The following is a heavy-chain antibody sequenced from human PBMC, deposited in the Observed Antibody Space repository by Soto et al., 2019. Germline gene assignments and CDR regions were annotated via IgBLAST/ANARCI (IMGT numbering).Heavy chain of an antibody. D-gene: IGHD1-26*01. CDR1: GFTFSDHY. CDR3: GRRGTSGSGGLDY. J-gene: IGHJ4*02. Sequence: EAQLVESGGGLVQPGGSLRLSCAVSGFTFSDHYMDWVRQAPGKGLEWVGRIRNRANSYTTEYAASVKGRFTISRDDSKNSLYLQMNSLKTEDTAMYYCGRRGTSGSGGLDYWGQGTLVTVSS. CDR2: IRNRANSYTT. V-gene: IGHV3-72*01.